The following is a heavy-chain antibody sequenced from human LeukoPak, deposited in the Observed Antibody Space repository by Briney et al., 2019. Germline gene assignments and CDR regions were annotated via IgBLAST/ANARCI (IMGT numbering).Heavy chain of an antibody. CDR3: ASGPWYYYDSSGDY. Sequence: GGSLRLSCAASGFTFSSCWMSWVRQAPGKGLEWVANIKQDGSEKYYVDSVKGRFTISRDNAKNSLYLQMNSLRAEDTAVYYCASGPWYYYDSSGDYWGQGTLVTVSS. J-gene: IGHJ4*02. V-gene: IGHV3-7*01. D-gene: IGHD3-22*01. CDR1: GFTFSSCW. CDR2: IKQDGSEK.